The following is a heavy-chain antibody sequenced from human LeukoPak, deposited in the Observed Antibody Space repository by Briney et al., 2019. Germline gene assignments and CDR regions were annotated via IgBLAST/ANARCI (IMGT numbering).Heavy chain of an antibody. Sequence: QPGRSLRLSCTASGFTFGDYAMSWFRQAPGKGLEWVGFIRSKAYGGTTEYAAAVKGRFTISRDDSKSIAYLQMNSLKTEDTAVYYCTRAPLTAAAATPGAFDIWGQGTMVTVSS. CDR3: TRAPLTAAAATPGAFDI. J-gene: IGHJ3*02. CDR2: IRSKAYGGTT. D-gene: IGHD6-13*01. CDR1: GFTFGDYA. V-gene: IGHV3-49*03.